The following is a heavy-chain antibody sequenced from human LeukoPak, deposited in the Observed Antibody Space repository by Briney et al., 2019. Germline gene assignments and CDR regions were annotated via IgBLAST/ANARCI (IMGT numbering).Heavy chain of an antibody. Sequence: ASVKVSCKASGYTFTSYGISWVRQAPRQGLEWMGWISAYNGNTNYAQKLQGRVSMTTDTSTSTAYMELRSLRSDDTAVYYCARGFRGHSSGVFDYWGQGTLVTVSS. D-gene: IGHD1-26*01. J-gene: IGHJ4*02. CDR2: ISAYNGNT. CDR3: ARGFRGHSSGVFDY. CDR1: GYTFTSYG. V-gene: IGHV1-18*01.